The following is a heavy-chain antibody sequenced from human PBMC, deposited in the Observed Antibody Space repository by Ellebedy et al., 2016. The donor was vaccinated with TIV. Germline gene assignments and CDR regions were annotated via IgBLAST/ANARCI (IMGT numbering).Heavy chain of an antibody. V-gene: IGHV1-69*04. CDR2: IIPIFGRP. J-gene: IGHJ4*02. CDR1: GGTFSSYG. Sequence: ASVKVSCKASGGTFSSYGINWVRQAPGQGLEWMGRIIPIFGRPDYAQSFQGRVTINAEKSTGTPYLEMSSLRSEDTAVYYCARVPHTSSPPHFDDWGQGTLVTVSS. CDR3: ARVPHTSSPPHFDD. D-gene: IGHD6-6*01.